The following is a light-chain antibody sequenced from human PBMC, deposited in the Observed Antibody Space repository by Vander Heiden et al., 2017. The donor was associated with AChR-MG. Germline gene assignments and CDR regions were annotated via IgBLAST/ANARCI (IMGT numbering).Light chain of an antibody. V-gene: IGKV1-33*01. CDR1: QDITDY. CDR3: QQYDNLPLT. CDR2: DAS. J-gene: IGKJ4*01. Sequence: DIQMTQSPSSLSASVGDRVTITCQASQDITDYLNWYQQKPGQAPKLLIYDASTLEIGVPSRFSGSGSGTDFSFTITSLQPDDVATYYCQQYDNLPLTFGGGTKVEI.